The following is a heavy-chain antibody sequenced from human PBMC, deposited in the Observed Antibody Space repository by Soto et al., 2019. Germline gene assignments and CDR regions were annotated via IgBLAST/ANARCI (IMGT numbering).Heavy chain of an antibody. Sequence: QVQLQESGPGLVKPSETLSLTCTVSGGSISSYYWGWIRQPPGKGLEWIGYIYYSGSTNYNPSLNSRVTISVDTSKNLFSLKLSSVTAADTAVYYCARVLFGRGNWFDPWGQGTLVTVSS. D-gene: IGHD3-3*01. CDR3: ARVLFGRGNWFDP. CDR1: GGSISSYY. V-gene: IGHV4-59*01. J-gene: IGHJ5*02. CDR2: IYYSGST.